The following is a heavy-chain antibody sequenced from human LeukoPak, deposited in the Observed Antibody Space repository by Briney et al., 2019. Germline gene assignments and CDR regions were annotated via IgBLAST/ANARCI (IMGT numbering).Heavy chain of an antibody. CDR1: GFTFSTYA. J-gene: IGHJ4*02. CDR3: ARAGYCSGGSCYGSDY. V-gene: IGHV3-33*08. CDR2: IWYDGSIQ. Sequence: GGSLRLSCSVSGFTFSTYAIHWVRQAPGKGLEWVAAIWYDGSIQYYADSVKGRFTISRDNSKNTLYLQMDSLRAEDTAVYYCARAGYCSGGSCYGSDYWGQGTLVSVSS. D-gene: IGHD2-15*01.